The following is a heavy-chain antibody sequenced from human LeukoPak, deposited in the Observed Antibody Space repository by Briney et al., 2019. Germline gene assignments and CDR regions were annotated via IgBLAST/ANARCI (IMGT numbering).Heavy chain of an antibody. V-gene: IGHV3-53*01. CDR1: GFTVSSNY. J-gene: IGHJ6*03. CDR2: IYSGGST. Sequence: GGSLRLSCAASGFTVSSNYMSWVRQAPGKGLEWVSVIYSGGSTYYADSVKGRFTISRDNAKNSLYLQMNSLRADDTAVYYCARFAAGGSYYYYMDIWGKGTTVTVSS. CDR3: ARFAAGGSYYYYMDI. D-gene: IGHD6-25*01.